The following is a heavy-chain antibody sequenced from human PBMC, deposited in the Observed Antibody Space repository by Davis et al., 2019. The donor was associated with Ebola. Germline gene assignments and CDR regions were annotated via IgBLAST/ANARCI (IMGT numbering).Heavy chain of an antibody. J-gene: IGHJ4*02. V-gene: IGHV4-34*01. CDR3: AVIAAAGTDFDY. Sequence: MPSETLSLTCAVYGGSFSGYYWSWIRQPPGKGLEWMGEINHHGITSYNPSLKSRVTISVDTSKNQFSLKLSSVTAADTAVYYCAVIAAAGTDFDYWGQGTLVTVSS. CDR2: INHHGIT. D-gene: IGHD6-13*01. CDR1: GGSFSGYY.